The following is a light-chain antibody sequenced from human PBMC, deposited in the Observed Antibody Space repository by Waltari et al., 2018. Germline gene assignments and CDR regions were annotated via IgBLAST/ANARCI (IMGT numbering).Light chain of an antibody. CDR2: DVS. V-gene: IGLV2-14*03. CDR3: SSYTSSSTRV. CDR1: SSDVGGYNY. Sequence: QSALTQPASVSGSPGQSITISCTGTSSDVGGYNYVSWYQQHPGKAPKLMIYDVSNRPSGVSNPFSGSKSSNTASLTISGLQAEDEADYYCSSYTSSSTRVFGGGTKLTVL. J-gene: IGLJ3*02.